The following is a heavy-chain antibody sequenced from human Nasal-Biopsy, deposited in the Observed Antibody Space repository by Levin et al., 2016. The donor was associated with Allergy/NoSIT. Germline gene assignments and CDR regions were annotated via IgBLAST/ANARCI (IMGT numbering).Heavy chain of an antibody. Sequence: GESLKISCAASGFTFSSYNLNWVRQAPGKGLEWISYISITNAIYYADSVKGRFTISRDDSRNSLFLQMSNLRDEDTAIYYCVRDHDWCFDYWGQGTPVTVSS. CDR2: ISITNAI. J-gene: IGHJ4*02. CDR3: VRDHDWCFDY. CDR1: GFTFSSYN. V-gene: IGHV3-48*02. D-gene: IGHD3-9*01.